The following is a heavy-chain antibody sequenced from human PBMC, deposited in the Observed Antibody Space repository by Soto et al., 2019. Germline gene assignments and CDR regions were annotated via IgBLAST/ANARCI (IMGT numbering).Heavy chain of an antibody. CDR2: IYYSGST. CDR1: GDSIRSGNHY. V-gene: IGHV4-30-4*01. Sequence: SETLSLTCTVSGDSIRSGNHYWSWIRQPPGKGLEWIGYIYYSGSTYYRPSLESRMHMSLDATRNHYSLRLTSVTAADTAVYFCARAPVGLDTISYFDYWGQGKLVTVSS. J-gene: IGHJ4*02. CDR3: ARAPVGLDTISYFDY. D-gene: IGHD3-3*01.